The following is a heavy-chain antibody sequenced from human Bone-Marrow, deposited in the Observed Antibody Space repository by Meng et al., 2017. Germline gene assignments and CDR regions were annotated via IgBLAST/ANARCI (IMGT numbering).Heavy chain of an antibody. J-gene: IGHJ2*01. CDR3: ARVGRGETYFDL. Sequence: QVQLQESGPGLVKASGTLSLTCAVSGASISSSHWWGWVRQPPGKGLEWIGEIYHDGSTNYTPSLKSRVTISVDKSKNQFSLKLSSVTAADTAVYYCARVGRGETYFDLWGRGTLVTVSS. D-gene: IGHD5-24*01. CDR1: GASISSSHW. V-gene: IGHV4-4*02. CDR2: IYHDGST.